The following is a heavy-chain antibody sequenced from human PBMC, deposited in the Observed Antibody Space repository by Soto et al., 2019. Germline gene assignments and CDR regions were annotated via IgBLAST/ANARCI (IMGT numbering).Heavy chain of an antibody. D-gene: IGHD1-26*01. V-gene: IGHV1-2*04. Sequence: ASVKVSCKASGYTFTGYYMHWVRQAPGQGLEWMGWINPNSGGTNYAQKVQGWVTMTRDTSISTAYMELSRLRSDDTAVYYCARDRGGSYLSYYFDYWGQGTLVTVSS. CDR3: ARDRGGSYLSYYFDY. CDR2: INPNSGGT. J-gene: IGHJ4*02. CDR1: GYTFTGYY.